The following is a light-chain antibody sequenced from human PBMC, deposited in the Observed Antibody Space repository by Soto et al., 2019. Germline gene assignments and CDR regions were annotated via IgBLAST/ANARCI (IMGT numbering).Light chain of an antibody. V-gene: IGLV1-40*01. CDR1: SSNIGAGYS. CDR3: QSYDSSLDGWV. J-gene: IGLJ3*02. Sequence: QSVLTQPPSVSGAPGQRVTISCTGSSSNIGAGYSLHWYQQPPGTAPKLLIYGDSRPSGVPDRFSGSKSGTSASLAITVLRAEDEAHYYCQSYDSSLDGWVFGGGTKLTVL. CDR2: GDS.